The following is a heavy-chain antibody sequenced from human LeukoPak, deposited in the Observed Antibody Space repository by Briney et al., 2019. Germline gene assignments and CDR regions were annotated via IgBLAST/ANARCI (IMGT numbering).Heavy chain of an antibody. CDR3: ARDSARVLIAAAGQ. D-gene: IGHD6-13*01. CDR2: INPNSGGT. Sequence: ASVKVSCKASGYTFTNYAMHWVRQAPGQGLEWMGWINPNSGGTNYAQKFQGRVTMTRDTSISTAYMELSRLRSDDTAVYYCARDSARVLIAAAGQWGQGTLVTVSS. CDR1: GYTFTNYA. J-gene: IGHJ4*02. V-gene: IGHV1-2*02.